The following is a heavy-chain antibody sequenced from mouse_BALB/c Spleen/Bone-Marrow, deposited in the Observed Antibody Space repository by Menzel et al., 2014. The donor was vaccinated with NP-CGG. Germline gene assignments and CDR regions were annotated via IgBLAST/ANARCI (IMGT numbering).Heavy chain of an antibody. CDR3: ARDGSSPYYFDY. Sequence: VQLQQSGAELARPGASVKLSCKASGYTFTSYWMQWVKQRPGQGLEWIGAIYPGDGDTSYTQKFKGKATLTADKSSSTAYMQLSSVASEDSAVYYCARDGSSPYYFDYWGQGTTLTVSS. CDR2: IYPGDGDT. V-gene: IGHV1-87*01. CDR1: GYTFTSYW. J-gene: IGHJ2*01. D-gene: IGHD1-1*01.